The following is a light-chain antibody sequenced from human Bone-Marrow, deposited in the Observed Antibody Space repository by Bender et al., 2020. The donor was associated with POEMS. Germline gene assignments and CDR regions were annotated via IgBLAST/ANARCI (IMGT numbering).Light chain of an antibody. CDR3: CSYAGNRNV. CDR2: EGS. CDR1: SGDVGSYNF. V-gene: IGLV2-23*03. J-gene: IGLJ1*01. Sequence: QSALTQPASVSGSPGQSITISCTGTSGDVGSYNFVSWYQHHPGKAPKLMIYEGSKRPSGVSNRFSGSKSGNTASLTISGLQAEDEADYYCCSYAGNRNVFGTGTKVTVL.